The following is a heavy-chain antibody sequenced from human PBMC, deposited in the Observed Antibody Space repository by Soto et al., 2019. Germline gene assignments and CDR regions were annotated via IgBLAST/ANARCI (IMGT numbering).Heavy chain of an antibody. V-gene: IGHV1-46*01. J-gene: IGHJ6*02. CDR3: ARDHSSSSQDYYYGMDV. D-gene: IGHD6-6*01. CDR1: GYTFTSYY. CDR2: INPSGGST. Sequence: ASVKVSCKASGYTFTSYYMHWVRQAPGQGLEWMGIINPSGGSTSYAQKFQGRVTMTRDTSTSTVYMELSSLRSEDTVVYYCARDHSSSSQDYYYGMDVWGQGTTVTVSS.